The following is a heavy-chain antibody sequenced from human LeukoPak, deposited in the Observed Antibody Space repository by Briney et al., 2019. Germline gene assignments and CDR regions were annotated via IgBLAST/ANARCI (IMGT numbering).Heavy chain of an antibody. CDR2: MYYSGST. D-gene: IGHD3-22*01. J-gene: IGHJ4*02. CDR3: ARQYYDNTGYYYFDY. Sequence: PSETLSLTCTVSGGSITGSSYYWGWIRQPPGEGLEWIGSMYYSGSTYYNPSLKSRLTRSVDTSKNQFSMKLTSVTAADTAVYYCARQYYDNTGYYYFDYWGQGTLVTVYS. V-gene: IGHV4-39*01. CDR1: GGSITGSSYY.